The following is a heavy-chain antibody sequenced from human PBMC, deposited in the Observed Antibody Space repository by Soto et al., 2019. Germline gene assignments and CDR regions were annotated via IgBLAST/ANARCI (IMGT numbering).Heavy chain of an antibody. V-gene: IGHV1-69*13. D-gene: IGHD3-3*01. CDR3: ARETSGITIFGVVISNMRSLGIVLDP. CDR2: IIPIFGTA. J-gene: IGHJ5*02. CDR1: GGTFSSYA. Sequence: SVKVSCKASGGTFSSYAISWVRPAPGQGLEWMGGIIPIFGTANYAQKFQGRVTITADESTSTAYMELSSLRSEDTAVYYCARETSGITIFGVVISNMRSLGIVLDPWGQGTLVTVSS.